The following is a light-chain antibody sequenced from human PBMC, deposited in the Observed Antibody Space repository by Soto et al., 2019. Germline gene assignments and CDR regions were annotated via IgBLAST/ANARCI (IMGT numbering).Light chain of an antibody. Sequence: QSVLTQPPSASGTPGQRVTISCSGSSSNIGSHVVNWYQQVPGTAPKLLIYTHNQRPSGVPDRFSDSKSGTSASLAISGLQSEHEADYYCAAWDGSLQSGVFGGGTKVTVL. CDR2: THN. CDR1: SSNIGSHV. CDR3: AAWDGSLQSGV. V-gene: IGLV1-44*01. J-gene: IGLJ3*02.